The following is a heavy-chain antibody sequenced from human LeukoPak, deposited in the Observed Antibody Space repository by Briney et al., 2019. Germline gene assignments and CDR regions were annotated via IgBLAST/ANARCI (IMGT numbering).Heavy chain of an antibody. V-gene: IGHV1-46*01. J-gene: IGHJ6*02. Sequence: RASLKVSCKASGYTFTSYYMHWVRQAPGQGLEWMGIIDPSGGSTSYAQKFQGRATMTRDTSTSTVYMELSSLRSEDTAVYYCARDLNYGVYCSGGSCYSHLYYYYGMDVWGQGTTVTVSS. CDR1: GYTFTSYY. CDR2: IDPSGGST. CDR3: ARDLNYGVYCSGGSCYSHLYYYYGMDV. D-gene: IGHD2-15*01.